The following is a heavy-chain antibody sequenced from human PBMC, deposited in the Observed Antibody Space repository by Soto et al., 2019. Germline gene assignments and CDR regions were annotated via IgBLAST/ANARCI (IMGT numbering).Heavy chain of an antibody. D-gene: IGHD6-19*01. CDR1: GFTVSSNY. V-gene: IGHV3-53*02. J-gene: IGHJ6*02. CDR2: IYSGGST. CDR3: ARDGAIAVAGMGGNYYYYGMDV. Sequence: EVQLVETGGGLIQPGGSLRLSCAASGFTVSSNYMSWVRQAPGKGLEWGSGIYSGGSTYYADYVKGRFTISRDNSKNTLDLQMNSLRAEDTAVYYCARDGAIAVAGMGGNYYYYGMDVWGQGTTVTVSS.